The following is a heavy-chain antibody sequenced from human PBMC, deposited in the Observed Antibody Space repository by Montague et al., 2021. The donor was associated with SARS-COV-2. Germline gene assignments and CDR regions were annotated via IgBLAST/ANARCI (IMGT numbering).Heavy chain of an antibody. CDR2: IYHSGST. D-gene: IGHD3-10*01. V-gene: IGHV4-30-2*01. Sequence: TLSLTCAVSGGSISSGGYSWNWIRQPPGKGLEWIGNIYHSGSTYYNPSLKSRVIISLDSSKNQFSLNLTSVTAADTAVYYCARGSMVRGGKVYYGVDVWGQGTPVPVSS. CDR3: ARGSMVRGGKVYYGVDV. CDR1: GGSISSGGYS. J-gene: IGHJ6*02.